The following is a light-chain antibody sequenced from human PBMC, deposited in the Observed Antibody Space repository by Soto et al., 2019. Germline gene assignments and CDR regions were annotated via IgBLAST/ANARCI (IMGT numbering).Light chain of an antibody. Sequence: QSALTQPASVSGSPGQSITISCTGTSSDVGGYNYVSWYQQHPGKAPKLMIYGVSNRPSGFSNRFSGSKSGNTASLTISGLQAEDEADYYCSSYTTSSTLVFGGGTKVTVL. J-gene: IGLJ2*01. CDR2: GVS. CDR1: SSDVGGYNY. CDR3: SSYTTSSTLV. V-gene: IGLV2-14*01.